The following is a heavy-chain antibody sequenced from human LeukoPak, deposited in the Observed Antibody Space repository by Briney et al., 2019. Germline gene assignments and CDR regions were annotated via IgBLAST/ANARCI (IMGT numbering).Heavy chain of an antibody. J-gene: IGHJ4*02. D-gene: IGHD6-6*01. V-gene: IGHV4-34*01. Sequence: PSETLSLTCAVYGGSFSGYYWSWIRQPPGKGLEWIGEINHSGSTNYNPSLKSRVTISVDTSKNQFSLKLSSVTAADTAVYYCARARRGSTSSPFRSSIAARNYFDYWGQGTLDTVSS. CDR3: ARARRGSTSSPFRSSIAARNYFDY. CDR2: INHSGST. CDR1: GGSFSGYY.